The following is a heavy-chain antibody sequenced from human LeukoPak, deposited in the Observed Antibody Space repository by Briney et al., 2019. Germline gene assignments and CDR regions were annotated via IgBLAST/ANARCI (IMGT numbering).Heavy chain of an antibody. D-gene: IGHD3-22*01. Sequence: GRSLRPSWAAAGFTFSNAWMGWVRQAPGKGLEWVGRIKSKTDGGTTDYAAPVKGRFTISRDDSKNTLYLQMNSLKTEATAVYYCTTEYDSSGYGFDYWGQGTLVTVSS. J-gene: IGHJ4*02. CDR3: TTEYDSSGYGFDY. CDR1: GFTFSNAW. V-gene: IGHV3-15*01. CDR2: IKSKTDGGTT.